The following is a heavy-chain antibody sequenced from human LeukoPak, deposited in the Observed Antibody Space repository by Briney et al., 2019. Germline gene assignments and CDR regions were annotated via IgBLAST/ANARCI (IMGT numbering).Heavy chain of an antibody. V-gene: IGHV1-24*01. D-gene: IGHD3-9*01. J-gene: IGHJ4*02. Sequence: ASVKVSCKVSGYTLTELSMHWVRQAPGKGLEWMGGFDPEDGETIYAQKFQGRVTMTEDTSTDTAYLELSSLRSEDTAVYYCATVGALRYFDWLLYFDYWGQGTLVTVSS. CDR1: GYTLTELS. CDR2: FDPEDGET. CDR3: ATVGALRYFDWLLYFDY.